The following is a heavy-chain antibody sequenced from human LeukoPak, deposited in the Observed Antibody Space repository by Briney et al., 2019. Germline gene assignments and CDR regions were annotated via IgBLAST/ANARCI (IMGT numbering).Heavy chain of an antibody. D-gene: IGHD3-10*01. J-gene: IGHJ4*02. Sequence: SETLSLTCTVSGYSISSGYYWGWTRPPPGKGLEWIGSIYHSGSTYYNPSLKSRVTISVDTSKNQFSLKLSSVTAADTAVYYCASTMVRGVIIASDYWGQGTLVTVSS. CDR3: ASTMVRGVIIASDY. CDR2: IYHSGST. CDR1: GYSISSGYY. V-gene: IGHV4-38-2*02.